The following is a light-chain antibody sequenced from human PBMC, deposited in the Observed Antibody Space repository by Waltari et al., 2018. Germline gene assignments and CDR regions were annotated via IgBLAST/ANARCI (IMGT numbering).Light chain of an antibody. V-gene: IGLV4-69*01. CDR3: ETGGHGTWV. CDR2: VNSDGSH. Sequence: QLVLTQSPSASASLGASVKLTCTLSSGHSSYIIAWLQQRPARGPRYLMKVNSDGSHSKGDDMPDRFSGSSSGAERYLIISSLQSEDEADYYCETGGHGTWVFGGGTKLTVL. J-gene: IGLJ3*02. CDR1: SGHSSYI.